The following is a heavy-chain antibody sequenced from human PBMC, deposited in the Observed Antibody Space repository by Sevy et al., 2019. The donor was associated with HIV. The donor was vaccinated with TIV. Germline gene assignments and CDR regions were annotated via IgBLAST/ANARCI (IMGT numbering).Heavy chain of an antibody. Sequence: SETLSLTCTVSGGSISSSSYYWGWIRQPPGKGLEWIGSIYYSGSTYYNPSLKSRVTISVDTSKNQFSLKLSSVTAADTAVYYCASLAGGSYQKVYFQHWGQGTLVTVSS. D-gene: IGHD1-26*01. CDR3: ASLAGGSYQKVYFQH. V-gene: IGHV4-39*01. CDR1: GGSISSSSYY. CDR2: IYYSGST. J-gene: IGHJ1*01.